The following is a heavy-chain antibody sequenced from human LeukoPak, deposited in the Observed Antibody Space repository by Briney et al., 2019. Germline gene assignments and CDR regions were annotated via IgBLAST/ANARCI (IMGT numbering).Heavy chain of an antibody. V-gene: IGHV3-11*04. CDR1: GFTFSDYY. Sequence: PGGSLRLSCAASGFTFSDYYMSWIRQAPGKGLTWVSYISSSGSTIYYADSVKGRFTISRDNAKNSLYLQMNSLRAEDTAVYYCAIELTEGIAAAGRWFDPWGQGTLVTVSS. D-gene: IGHD6-13*01. CDR3: AIELTEGIAAAGRWFDP. J-gene: IGHJ5*02. CDR2: ISSSGSTI.